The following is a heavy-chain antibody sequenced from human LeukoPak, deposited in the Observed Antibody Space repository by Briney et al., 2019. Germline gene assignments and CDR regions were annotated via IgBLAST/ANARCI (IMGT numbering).Heavy chain of an antibody. Sequence: GASVKVSCKASGYTFSTYPMNWVRRAPGQGLEWMGWINTNTGSPTYAQGLTGRLVFSLDTSVSTAYLQISSLRAEDTALYYCARDKYQLPYEIDYWGQGTLVTVSS. CDR3: ARDKYQLPYEIDY. V-gene: IGHV7-4-1*02. J-gene: IGHJ4*02. D-gene: IGHD2-2*01. CDR1: GYTFSTYP. CDR2: INTNTGSP.